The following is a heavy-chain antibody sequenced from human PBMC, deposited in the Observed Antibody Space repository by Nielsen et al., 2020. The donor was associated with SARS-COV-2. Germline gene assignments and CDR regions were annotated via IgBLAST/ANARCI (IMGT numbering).Heavy chain of an antibody. J-gene: IGHJ6*02. Sequence: GESLKISCAASGFTFSSYAMSWVRQAPGKGLEWVSAISGSGGSTYYADSVKGRFTISRDNSKNTLYLQMNSLRAEDTAVYYCANGKELTLDYYYGMDVLGQGTTVTVSS. V-gene: IGHV3-23*01. CDR3: ANGKELTLDYYYGMDV. D-gene: IGHD1-26*01. CDR2: ISGSGGST. CDR1: GFTFSSYA.